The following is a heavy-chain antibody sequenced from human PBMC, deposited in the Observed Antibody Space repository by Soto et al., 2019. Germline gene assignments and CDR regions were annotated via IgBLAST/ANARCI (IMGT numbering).Heavy chain of an antibody. D-gene: IGHD5-12*01. V-gene: IGHV1-46*01. CDR3: ARAVASNPPRDY. J-gene: IGHJ4*02. CDR2: INPSGGST. CDR1: GYTFTSYY. Sequence: QVQLVQSGAEVKKPGASVKVSCKASGYTFTSYYMHWVRQAPGQGLEWMGIINPSGGSTSYAQKFQGRVTMTRDTSTSTVYMELSSLRSEDTAVHYCARAVASNPPRDYWGQGTLVTVSS.